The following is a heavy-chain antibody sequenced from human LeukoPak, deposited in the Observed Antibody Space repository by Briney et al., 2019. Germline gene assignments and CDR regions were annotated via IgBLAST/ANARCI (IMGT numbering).Heavy chain of an antibody. CDR1: GVSISSYY. D-gene: IGHD5-18*01. J-gene: IGHJ4*02. CDR2: IYYNGNS. CDR3: AGWGTQLWNSFDC. Sequence: SETLSLTCTVSGVSISSYYWSWIRQPPGKGLEWIGYIYYNGNSNSNPSLKSRVTISIYTSMNQFSLNLSSVTAADTAVYYCAGWGTQLWNSFDCWGQGTLVSVSS. V-gene: IGHV4-59*08.